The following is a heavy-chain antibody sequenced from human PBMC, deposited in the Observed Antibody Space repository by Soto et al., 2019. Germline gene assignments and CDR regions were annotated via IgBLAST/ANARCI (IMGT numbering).Heavy chain of an antibody. Sequence: SQTLSLTCAISGDSVSSNSAARNWIRQSPSRGLEWLGRPHYRSKWYNDYAVSVKSRITINPDTSKNQFSLQLTSVTPEETAVYSCARVSIARNYYYYGRDVWGQGTRVTVSS. CDR2: PHYRSKWYN. D-gene: IGHD2-21*01. V-gene: IGHV6-1*01. J-gene: IGHJ6*02. CDR3: ARVSIARNYYYYGRDV. CDR1: GDSVSSNSAA.